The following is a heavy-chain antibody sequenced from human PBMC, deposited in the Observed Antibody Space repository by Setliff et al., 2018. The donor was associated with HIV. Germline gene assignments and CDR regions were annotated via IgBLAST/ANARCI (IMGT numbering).Heavy chain of an antibody. J-gene: IGHJ4*02. Sequence: ASVKVSCKASGYFFNNYGIAWVRQAPGQGLEWMGWINPNGGYTNYAQKFLGRVTMTQDTSFTTAYLELSRLGSDDTAVYYCAADNYNCNSFDSWGQGSLGTVSS. D-gene: IGHD3-3*01. CDR1: GYFFNNYG. CDR2: INPNGGYT. CDR3: AADNYNCNSFDS. V-gene: IGHV1-2*02.